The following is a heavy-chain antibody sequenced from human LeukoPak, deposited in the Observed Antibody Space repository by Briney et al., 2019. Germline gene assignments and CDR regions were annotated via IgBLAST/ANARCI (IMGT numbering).Heavy chain of an antibody. CDR3: ARDPRPQRWCWFDP. Sequence: GKSLRLSCAASGFSFSSSWMHWVRQAPGKGLVWVSHINSDGTSTSYADSVKGRFTISRDNAKNTLYLQMNSLRPEDTAVYYCARDPRPQRWCWFDPWGQGTLVTVSS. J-gene: IGHJ5*02. V-gene: IGHV3-74*01. D-gene: IGHD2-8*02. CDR1: GFSFSSSW. CDR2: INSDGTST.